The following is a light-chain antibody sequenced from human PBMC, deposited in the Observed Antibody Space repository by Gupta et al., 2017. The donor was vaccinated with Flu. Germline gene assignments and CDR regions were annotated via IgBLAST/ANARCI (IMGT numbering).Light chain of an antibody. CDR2: HTS. CDR3: KQDGDLLEWT. J-gene: IGKJ1*01. V-gene: IGKV1-33*01. Sequence: DIQMTQSPSSLSASVGDRVTITCQASQDTFRNLNWYQHKPGKVPRLLIYHTSNLETGVPSRFSGSGSGTDFTFTISSRQPEDAATYYCKQDGDLLEWTFGQGSKVEI. CDR1: QDTFRN.